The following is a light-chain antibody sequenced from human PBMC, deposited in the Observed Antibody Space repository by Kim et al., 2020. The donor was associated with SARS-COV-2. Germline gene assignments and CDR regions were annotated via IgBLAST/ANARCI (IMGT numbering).Light chain of an antibody. V-gene: IGLV3-19*01. CDR3: SSRDFGAYLVI. CDR2: GKN. J-gene: IGLJ2*01. CDR1: NLRTYF. Sequence: SSELTQDPAVSVALGQTVRITCQGDNLRTYFASWYQQKPGQAPILVMFGKNNRPSGIPERFSGSSSGNTASLTITGAQAEDEADYYCSSRDFGAYLVIFGGGTKVTVL.